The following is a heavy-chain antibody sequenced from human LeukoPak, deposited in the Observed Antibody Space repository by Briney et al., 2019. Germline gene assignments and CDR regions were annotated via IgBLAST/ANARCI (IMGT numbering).Heavy chain of an antibody. J-gene: IGHJ4*02. D-gene: IGHD2-15*01. CDR3: ARVGGYCSGGSCYYFDY. Sequence: ASVKVSCKASGYTFTGYYMHWVRQAPGQGLEWMGWINTNSGGTNYAQKFQGRVTMTRDTSINTDYMELSRLRSEDTAVYYGARVGGYCSGGSCYYFDYWGQGTLVTVSS. CDR2: INTNSGGT. CDR1: GYTFTGYY. V-gene: IGHV1-2*02.